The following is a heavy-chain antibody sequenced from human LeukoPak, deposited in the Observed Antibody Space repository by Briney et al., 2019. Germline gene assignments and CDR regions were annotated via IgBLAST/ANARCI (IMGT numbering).Heavy chain of an antibody. D-gene: IGHD3-22*01. CDR3: ASRSIYDSSGYYGN. Sequence: KASETLSLTCTVSGGSISSYYWSWIRQPPGKGLEWIGYIYYSGSTNYNPSLKSRVTMSVDTSKNQFSLKLSSVTAADTAVYYCASRSIYDSSGYYGNWGQGTLVTVSS. J-gene: IGHJ4*02. V-gene: IGHV4-59*08. CDR1: GGSISSYY. CDR2: IYYSGST.